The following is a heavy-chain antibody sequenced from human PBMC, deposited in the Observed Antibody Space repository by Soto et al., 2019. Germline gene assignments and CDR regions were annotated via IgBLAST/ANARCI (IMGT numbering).Heavy chain of an antibody. V-gene: IGHV1-69*01. D-gene: IGHD2-15*01. CDR2: IIPIFGTA. J-gene: IGHJ6*02. Sequence: QVQLVQSGAEVKKPGSSVKVSCKASGGTFSSYAISWVRQAPGQGLEWMGGIIPIFGTANYAQKFQGRVTITADESTSTAYRELSSLRSEDTAVYYCARYCSGGICYSGTYYYYYGMDVWFQGTTVTVS. CDR1: GGTFSSYA. CDR3: ARYCSGGICYSGTYYYYYGMDV.